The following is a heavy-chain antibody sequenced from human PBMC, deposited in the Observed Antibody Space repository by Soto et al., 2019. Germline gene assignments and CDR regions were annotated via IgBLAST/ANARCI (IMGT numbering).Heavy chain of an antibody. D-gene: IGHD6-19*01. CDR3: VRDGSSGWHFYY. V-gene: IGHV3-7*01. CDR1: GFTFTTHW. J-gene: IGHJ4*02. Sequence: EVQLVESGGGLVQPGGSLRLSCAASGFTFTTHWMSWVRQAAGKVLEWVANVKEDGSVKYYVDSVKGRFTISRDYAKKSLELQLNSLRAEDTAVYYCVRDGSSGWHFYYWGLGTLVTVSA. CDR2: VKEDGSVK.